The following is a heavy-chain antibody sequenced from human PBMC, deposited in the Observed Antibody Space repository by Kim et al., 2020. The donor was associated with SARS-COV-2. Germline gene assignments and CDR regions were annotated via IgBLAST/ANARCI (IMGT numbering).Heavy chain of an antibody. CDR1: GFTFSSYW. D-gene: IGHD3-10*01. CDR3: ATLPTRYYYGSGSYRPQGYYYYGMDV. V-gene: IGHV3-7*03. J-gene: IGHJ6*02. Sequence: GGSLRLSCAASGFTFSSYWMSWVRQAPGKGLEWVANIKQDGSEKYYVDSVKGRFTISRDNAKNSLYLQMNSLRAEDTAVYYCATLPTRYYYGSGSYRPQGYYYYGMDVWGQGTTVTVSS. CDR2: IKQDGSEK.